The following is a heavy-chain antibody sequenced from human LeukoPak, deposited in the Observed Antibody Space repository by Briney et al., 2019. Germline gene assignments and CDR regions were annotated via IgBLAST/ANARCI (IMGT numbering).Heavy chain of an antibody. CDR3: ATDRDNSDWQKRFDS. V-gene: IGHV3-7*01. Sequence: GGSLRLSCAASGFTFSTYWMNWYRQAPGKGLEWVGNINQDASEINYVDSVRGRFTISRDNAKNSLHLQMNSLRAEDTAVYHCATDRDNSDWQKRFDSWGQGTLVTVSS. D-gene: IGHD2-21*02. CDR1: GFTFSTYW. J-gene: IGHJ4*02. CDR2: INQDASEI.